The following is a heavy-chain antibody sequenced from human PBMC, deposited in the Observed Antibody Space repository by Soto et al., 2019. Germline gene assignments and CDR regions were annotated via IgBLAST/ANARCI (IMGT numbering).Heavy chain of an antibody. J-gene: IGHJ3*02. CDR2: IYPGDSDI. CDR3: ARHVYYDILTGYYTSFGAFDI. V-gene: IGHV5-51*01. Sequence: GESLKISCKGSGYSFTSYWIAWVRQVPGKGLELMGVIYPGDSDIRYSPSFQGQVTISADKSISTAYLQWSSLKASDTAMYYCARHVYYDILTGYYTSFGAFDIWGQGTMVTVSS. D-gene: IGHD3-9*01. CDR1: GYSFTSYW.